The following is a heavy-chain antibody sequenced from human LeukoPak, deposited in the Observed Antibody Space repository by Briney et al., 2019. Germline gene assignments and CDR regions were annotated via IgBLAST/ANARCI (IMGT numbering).Heavy chain of an antibody. Sequence: ASVKVSCKASGYTFTSYAMNWVRQAPGQGLEWMGWINTNTGSPTYAQGFTGRFVFSLDTSVSTTYLQISSLKAEDTAVYYCARESGYYYDSSGPDPGGYWGQGTLVTVSS. V-gene: IGHV7-4-1*02. D-gene: IGHD3-22*01. CDR2: INTNTGSP. J-gene: IGHJ4*02. CDR1: GYTFTSYA. CDR3: ARESGYYYDSSGPDPGGY.